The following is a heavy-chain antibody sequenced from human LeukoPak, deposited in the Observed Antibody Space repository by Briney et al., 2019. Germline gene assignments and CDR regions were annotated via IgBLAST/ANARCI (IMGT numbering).Heavy chain of an antibody. V-gene: IGHV1-69*04. Sequence: GASVKVSCKASGGTFSSYAISWVRQAPGQGLEWMGRIIPILGIANYAQKFQGRVTITADKSTSTAYMELSWLRSDDTAVYYCVKLGYCSGTSCHFFDYWGQGTLVTVSA. J-gene: IGHJ4*02. CDR2: IIPILGIA. CDR1: GGTFSSYA. D-gene: IGHD2-15*01. CDR3: VKLGYCSGTSCHFFDY.